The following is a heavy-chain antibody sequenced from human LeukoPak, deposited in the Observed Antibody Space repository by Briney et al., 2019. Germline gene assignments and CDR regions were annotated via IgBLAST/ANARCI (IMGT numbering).Heavy chain of an antibody. J-gene: IGHJ4*02. CDR1: GFSFSTYV. D-gene: IGHD6-13*01. Sequence: PGKSLRLSCTASGFSFSTYVMHWVRQAPGKGLQWVAVISDDGSYKFHVESVRGRFTISRDNSKNTVYLQMNSLRGEDTAVYYCARVGYSSSWSPSDYWGQGALVTVSS. CDR2: ISDDGSYK. V-gene: IGHV3-30*04. CDR3: ARVGYSSSWSPSDY.